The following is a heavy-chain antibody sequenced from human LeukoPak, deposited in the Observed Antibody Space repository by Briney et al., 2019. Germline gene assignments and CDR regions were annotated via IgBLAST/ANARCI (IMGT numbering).Heavy chain of an antibody. D-gene: IGHD3-3*01. CDR1: GYSFTSYC. CDR2: IYPGDSDT. J-gene: IGHJ3*02. V-gene: IGHV5-51*01. CDR3: ARRIFGVVIGVGAFDI. Sequence: GESLKISCKGSGYSFTSYCNGWVRQMPGKGLEWMGIIYPGDSDTRYSPSFQGQVTISADKSISTAYRQWSSLKASDTAMYYCARRIFGVVIGVGAFDIWGQGTMVTVSS.